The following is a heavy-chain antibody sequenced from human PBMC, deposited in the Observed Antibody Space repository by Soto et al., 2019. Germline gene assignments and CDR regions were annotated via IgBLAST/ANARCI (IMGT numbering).Heavy chain of an antibody. V-gene: IGHV4-30-4*01. CDR1: GDSINGVDHY. J-gene: IGHJ5*02. CDR2: IYHSGST. CDR3: ARLRWETENNWFDP. Sequence: SETRSLTWTVSGDSINGVDHYGSWIRQPPGKGLEWMGYIYHSGSTHYNPSLNSRLTISIDTSTNRFSLNLTSVTAADTAVYFCARLRWETENNWFDPWGQGALVTVSS. D-gene: IGHD1-26*01.